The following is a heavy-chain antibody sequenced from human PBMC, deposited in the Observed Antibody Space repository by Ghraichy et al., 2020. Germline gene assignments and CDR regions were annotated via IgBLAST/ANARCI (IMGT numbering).Heavy chain of an antibody. CDR2: IYSGGST. CDR1: GFTVSSNY. CDR3: ARAVGSYDY. Sequence: GESLNISCAASGFTVSSNYMSWVRQAPGKGLEWVSVIYSGGSTYYADSVKGRFTISRDNSKNTLYLQMNSLRAEDTAVYYCARAVGSYDYWGQGTLVTVSS. V-gene: IGHV3-53*01. D-gene: IGHD1-26*01. J-gene: IGHJ4*02.